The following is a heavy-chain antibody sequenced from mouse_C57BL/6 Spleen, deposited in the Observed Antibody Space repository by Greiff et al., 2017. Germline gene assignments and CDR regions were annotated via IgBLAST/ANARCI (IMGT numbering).Heavy chain of an antibody. CDR1: GYTFTSYD. CDR2: IYPRDGST. CDR3: AKGPHYYGSSYRYFDV. D-gene: IGHD1-1*01. Sequence: ESGPELVKPGASVKLSCKASGYTFTSYDINWVKQRPGQGLEWIGWIYPRDGSTKYNEKFKGKATLTVDTSSSTAYMELHSLTSEDSAVYFCAKGPHYYGSSYRYFDVWGTGTTVTVSS. J-gene: IGHJ1*03. V-gene: IGHV1-85*01.